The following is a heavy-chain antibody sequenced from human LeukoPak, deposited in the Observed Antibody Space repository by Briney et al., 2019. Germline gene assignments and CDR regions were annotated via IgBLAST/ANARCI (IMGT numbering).Heavy chain of an antibody. CDR2: ISGFNT. CDR1: GSAFSNYA. D-gene: IGHD2-8*01. V-gene: IGHV3-23*01. CDR3: AKDVCTSPRCLLYFDS. J-gene: IGHJ4*02. Sequence: GGSLRLSCTTSGSAFSNYAMNWVRQPPGKGPEWVSGISGFNTYYADSVKCRFTIFRDNSKNVLYLQMDRLRAEDTAVYSCAKDVCTSPRCLLYFDSWGQGTLVTVSS.